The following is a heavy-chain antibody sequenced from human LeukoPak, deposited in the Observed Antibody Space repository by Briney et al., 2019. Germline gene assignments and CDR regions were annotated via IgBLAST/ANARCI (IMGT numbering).Heavy chain of an antibody. D-gene: IGHD3-22*01. CDR3: ARDREFTYYYDSSDLNAFDN. Sequence: GASVKVSCKASGYTFTGYYMHWVRQAPGQGLEWMGWINPNSGGTNYAQKFQGRVTMTRDTSITTAYMELSRLRSDDTAVYYCARDREFTYYYDSSDLNAFDNWGQGTMVTVSS. CDR1: GYTFTGYY. V-gene: IGHV1-2*02. CDR2: INPNSGGT. J-gene: IGHJ3*02.